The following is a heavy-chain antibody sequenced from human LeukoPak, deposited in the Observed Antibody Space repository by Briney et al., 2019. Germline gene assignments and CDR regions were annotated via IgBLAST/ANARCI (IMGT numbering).Heavy chain of an antibody. CDR3: ARNSRVASTSGLNY. D-gene: IGHD4-23*01. CDR2: ITPIFGAA. CDR1: GGTFSSYP. Sequence: GASVKVSCKASGGTFSSYPFTWVRQAPGQGLEWMGEITPIFGAANYAQTFQGRVTITADESTSTVFMELSSLRSDDTPFYYCARNSRVASTSGLNYWGQGTLVTVSS. V-gene: IGHV1-69*13. J-gene: IGHJ4*02.